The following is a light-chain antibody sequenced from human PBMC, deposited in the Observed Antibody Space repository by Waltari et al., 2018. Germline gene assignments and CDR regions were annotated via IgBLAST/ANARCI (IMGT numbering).Light chain of an antibody. V-gene: IGLV1-44*01. CDR1: NSNIGSNE. CDR2: SDH. CDR3: ATWDDSLNGPL. J-gene: IGLJ2*01. Sequence: QSELTQPPSASGTAGQRVTFSCSGANSNIGSNEIRWYQQFPGTAPQLLIYSDHQRLSGVPDRFSASKSGTSASLTISGLQSEDEASYYCATWDDSLNGPLFGGGTKLTVL.